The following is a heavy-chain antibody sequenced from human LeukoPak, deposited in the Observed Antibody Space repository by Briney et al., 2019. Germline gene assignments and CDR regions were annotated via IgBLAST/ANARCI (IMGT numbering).Heavy chain of an antibody. CDR2: INHSGST. V-gene: IGHV4-34*01. CDR1: GGSFSGYY. D-gene: IGHD3-9*01. CDR3: ARWDDILTAFVY. Sequence: SETLSLTCAVYGGSFSGYYWSWIRQPPGKGLEWIGEINHSGSTNYNPSLKSRVTISVDTSKNQFSLKLSSVTAADTAVYYCARWDDILTAFVYWGQGTLVTVSS. J-gene: IGHJ4*02.